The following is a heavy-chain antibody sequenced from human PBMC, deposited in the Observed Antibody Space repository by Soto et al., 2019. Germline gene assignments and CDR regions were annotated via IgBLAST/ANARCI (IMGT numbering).Heavy chain of an antibody. CDR3: ATTSIAALLGWFDP. J-gene: IGHJ5*02. V-gene: IGHV1-69*13. CDR2: IIPIFGTA. CDR1: GGTFSSYA. D-gene: IGHD6-6*01. Sequence: SVKVSCKASGGTFSSYAISWVRQAPGQGLGWMGGIIPIFGTANYAQKFQGRVTITADESTSTAYMELSSLRSEDTAVYYCATTSIAALLGWFDPWGQGTLVTVSS.